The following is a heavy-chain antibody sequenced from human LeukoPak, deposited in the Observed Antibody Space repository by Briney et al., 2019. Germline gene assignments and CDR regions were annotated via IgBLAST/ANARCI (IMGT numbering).Heavy chain of an antibody. Sequence: SETLSLTCAVSGYSISSGYYWSWIRQPPGKGLEWIGSIYHSGSTYYNPSLKSRVTISVDTSKNQFSLKLSSVTAADTAVYYCARRGTWYNWNYWGQGTLVTVSS. CDR3: ARRGTWYNWNY. J-gene: IGHJ4*02. D-gene: IGHD1-20*01. CDR1: GYSISSGYY. CDR2: IYHSGST. V-gene: IGHV4-38-2*01.